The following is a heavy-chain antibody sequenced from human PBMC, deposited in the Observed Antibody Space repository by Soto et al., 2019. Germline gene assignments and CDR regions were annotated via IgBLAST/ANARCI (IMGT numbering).Heavy chain of an antibody. CDR1: GFTFSSYC. CDR2: IKQGGSGK. CDR3: EKGASRVGATVYYYSYGFDV. V-gene: IGHV3-7*01. Sequence: GGSLRLSCAASGFTFSSYCMSWVRQAPGKGLEWVADIKQGGSGKYYADSVKGRFTISRDNSKNTLYLLMNSLSAEDTADYYGEKGASRVGATVYYYSYGFDVWGQGTMVTVSS. D-gene: IGHD1-26*01. J-gene: IGHJ6*02.